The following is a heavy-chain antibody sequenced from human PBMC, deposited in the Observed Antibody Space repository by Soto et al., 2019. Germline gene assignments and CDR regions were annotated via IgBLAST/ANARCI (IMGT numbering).Heavy chain of an antibody. Sequence: GGSLRLSCAASGFTFSSYWMSWVRQAPGKGLEWVANIKQDGSEKYYVDSVKGRFTISRDNAKNSLYLQMNSLRAEDTAVYYCAREPGTCGGDCSYYYYYYMDVWGKGTTVTVSS. V-gene: IGHV3-7*03. CDR2: IKQDGSEK. CDR3: AREPGTCGGDCSYYYYYYMDV. J-gene: IGHJ6*03. CDR1: GFTFSSYW. D-gene: IGHD2-21*02.